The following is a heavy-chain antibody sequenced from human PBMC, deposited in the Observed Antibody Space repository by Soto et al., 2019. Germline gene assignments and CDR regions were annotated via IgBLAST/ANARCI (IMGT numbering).Heavy chain of an antibody. J-gene: IGHJ4*02. CDR1: GYTFTSYA. CDR3: AEGEFGELVDYFDY. CDR2: ISAYNGNT. V-gene: IGHV1-18*01. Sequence: QVQLVQSGAEVRKPGASVKVSCKASGYTFTSYAISWVRQAPGQGLEWMGWISAYNGNTNYAQKLKGRCTMTADPSMSIAYMRLRSLRSDDTALYYWAEGEFGELVDYFDYWGQGTRVTVSS. D-gene: IGHD3-10*01.